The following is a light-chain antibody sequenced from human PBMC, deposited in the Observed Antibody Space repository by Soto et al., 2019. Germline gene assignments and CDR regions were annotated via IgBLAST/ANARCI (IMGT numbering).Light chain of an antibody. CDR2: GAS. CDR3: QQSNNWPPLT. Sequence: EIVMTQSPATLSVSPGERATLSCRASQSVSSDLAWYQQKPGQAPRLLIYGASTRATGIPARFSGSGSGTEFTLTISSLQSEDFAVYYCQQSNNWPPLTFGTGTKVEIK. CDR1: QSVSSD. V-gene: IGKV3-15*01. J-gene: IGKJ4*01.